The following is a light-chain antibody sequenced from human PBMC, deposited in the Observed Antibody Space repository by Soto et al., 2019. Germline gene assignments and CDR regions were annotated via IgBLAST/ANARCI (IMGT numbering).Light chain of an antibody. J-gene: IGKJ4*01. CDR1: QDISNY. CDR3: QQYDNLPFT. CDR2: DSS. Sequence: DIQMTQSPSSLSASVGDRVTITCQASQDISNYLNWYQQKPGKAPKLLIYDSSNLETGVPSRFSGRGSGTDFSVTISSLRPEDIATYYCQQYDNLPFTFGGGTKVEIK. V-gene: IGKV1-33*01.